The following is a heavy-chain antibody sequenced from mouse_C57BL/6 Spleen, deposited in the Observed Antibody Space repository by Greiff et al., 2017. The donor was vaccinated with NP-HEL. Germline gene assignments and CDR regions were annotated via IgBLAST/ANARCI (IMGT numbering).Heavy chain of an antibody. J-gene: IGHJ3*01. CDR1: GYTFTDYE. CDR3: TRGGYDPFAY. D-gene: IGHD2-2*01. V-gene: IGHV1-15*01. CDR2: IDPETGGT. Sequence: QVQLQQSGAELVRPGASVTLSCKASGYTFTDYEMHWVKQTPVHGLEWIGAIDPETGGTAYNQKFKGKAILTADKSSSTAYMELRSLTSEDSAVDYCTRGGYDPFAYWGQGTLVTVSA.